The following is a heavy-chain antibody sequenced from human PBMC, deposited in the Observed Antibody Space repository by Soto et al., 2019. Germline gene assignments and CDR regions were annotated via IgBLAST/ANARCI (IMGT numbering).Heavy chain of an antibody. V-gene: IGHV1-8*01. CDR1: GYTFTSYD. Sequence: QVQLVKSGAEVRKPGASVKVSCEASGYTFTSYDIYWVGQATGQGLEGMGGMNPNTGNSGYAQKFQGRVTMTSETSISTAHMELSSLRSEDTAVYYCARRAETNGWNGFGADKYYFDFWGQGTLVTVSS. D-gene: IGHD1-1*01. CDR3: ARRAETNGWNGFGADKYYFDF. CDR2: MNPNTGNS. J-gene: IGHJ4*02.